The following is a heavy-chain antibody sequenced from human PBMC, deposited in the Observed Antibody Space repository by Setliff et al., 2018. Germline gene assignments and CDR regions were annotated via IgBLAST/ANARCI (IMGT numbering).Heavy chain of an antibody. CDR2: ISPYTGNA. D-gene: IGHD2-2*01. CDR1: GYTFTDYG. Sequence: EASVKVSCKASGYTFTDYGVTWVRQAPGQGLEWVGWISPYTGNAYYAPKFQGRVSLTTDTSTNTAYLDLRSLRSDDTAVYYCERLVRYCTTTSCQRTSGDDFWGQGTLVTVSS. J-gene: IGHJ4*02. CDR3: ERLVRYCTTTSCQRTSGDDF. V-gene: IGHV1-18*01.